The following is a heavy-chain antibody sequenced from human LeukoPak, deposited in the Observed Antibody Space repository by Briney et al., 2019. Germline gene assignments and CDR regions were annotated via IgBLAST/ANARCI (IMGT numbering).Heavy chain of an antibody. CDR2: IIPIFGTA. J-gene: IGHJ4*02. Sequence: ASVKVFCKASGGTFSSYAISWVRQAPGQGLEWMGRIIPIFGTANYAQKFQGRVTITTDESTSTAYMELSSLRSEDTAVYYCARGLIAVAGKFDYWGQGTLVTVSS. CDR1: GGTFSSYA. CDR3: ARGLIAVAGKFDY. V-gene: IGHV1-69*05. D-gene: IGHD6-19*01.